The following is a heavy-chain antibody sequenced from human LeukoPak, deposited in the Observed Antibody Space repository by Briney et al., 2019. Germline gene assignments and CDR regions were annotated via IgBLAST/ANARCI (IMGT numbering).Heavy chain of an antibody. CDR2: IIPIFGTA. CDR3: AKSSLRYSSSLGDYYYGMDV. D-gene: IGHD6-13*01. Sequence: SVKVSCKASGGTFSSYAISWVRQAPGQGLEWMGGIIPIFGTANYAQKFQGRVTITADESTSTAYMELSSLRSEDTAVYYCAKSSLRYSSSLGDYYYGMDVWGQGTAVTVSS. V-gene: IGHV1-69*13. CDR1: GGTFSSYA. J-gene: IGHJ6*02.